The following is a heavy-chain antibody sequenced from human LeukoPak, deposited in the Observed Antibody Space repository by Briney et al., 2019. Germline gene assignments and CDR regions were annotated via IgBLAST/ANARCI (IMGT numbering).Heavy chain of an antibody. V-gene: IGHV1-8*03. Sequence: ASVKVSCKASGYTFTSYDINWVRQATGQGLEWMGWMNPNSGNTGYAQEFQGRVTITRNTSISTAYMELSSLRSEDTAVYYCARRLGDDSSFSQWGQGTLVTVSS. CDR1: GYTFTSYD. J-gene: IGHJ4*02. D-gene: IGHD3-22*01. CDR2: MNPNSGNT. CDR3: ARRLGDDSSFSQ.